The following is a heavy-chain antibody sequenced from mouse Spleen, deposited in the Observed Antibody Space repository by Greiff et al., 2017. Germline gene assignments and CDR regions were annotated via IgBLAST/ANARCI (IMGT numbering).Heavy chain of an antibody. CDR2: INYDGSST. J-gene: IGHJ2*01. V-gene: IGHV5-16*01. CDR1: GFTFSDYY. Sequence: EVKVVESEGGLVQPGSSMKLSCTASGFTFSDYYMAWVRQVPEKGLEWVANINYDGSSTYYLDSLKSRFIISRDNAKNILYLQMSSLKSEDTATYYCARAYYYGYFDYWGQGTTLTVSS. CDR3: ARAYYYGYFDY. D-gene: IGHD1-1*01.